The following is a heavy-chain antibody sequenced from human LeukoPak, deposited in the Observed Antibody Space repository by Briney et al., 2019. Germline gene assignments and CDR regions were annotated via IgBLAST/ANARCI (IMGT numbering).Heavy chain of an antibody. V-gene: IGHV1-2*02. J-gene: IGHJ5*02. CDR1: GYTFTGYY. Sequence: ASVKVSCKASGYTFTGYYMHWVRQAPGQGLEWMGWINPNSGGTNYAQKFQGRVTMTRDTSISTAYMELSRLRSDDTAVCYCARDWMNWNDVSIVYFDPWGQGTLVTVSS. CDR2: INPNSGGT. D-gene: IGHD1-1*01. CDR3: ARDWMNWNDVSIVYFDP.